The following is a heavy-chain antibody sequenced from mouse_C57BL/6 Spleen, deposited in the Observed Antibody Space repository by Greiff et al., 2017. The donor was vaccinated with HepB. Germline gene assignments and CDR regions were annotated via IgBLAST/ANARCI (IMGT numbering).Heavy chain of an antibody. Sequence: VKLMESGPELVKPGASVKISCKASGYAFSSSWMNWVKQRPGKGLEWIGRIYPGDGDTNYNGKFKGKATLTADKSSSTAYMQLSSLTSEDSAVYFCAREGTTVVAEAMDYWGQGTSVTVSS. J-gene: IGHJ4*01. CDR1: GYAFSSSW. D-gene: IGHD1-1*01. V-gene: IGHV1-82*01. CDR2: IYPGDGDT. CDR3: AREGTTVVAEAMDY.